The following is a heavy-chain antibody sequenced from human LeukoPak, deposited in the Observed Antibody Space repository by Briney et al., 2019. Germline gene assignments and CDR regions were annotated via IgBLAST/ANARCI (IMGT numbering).Heavy chain of an antibody. Sequence: SETLSLTCSVSGGSISSVGYYWSWIRRHPGKGLEWIGYIYYSGSTYYNSSLKSRVTTSVDTSKNQFSLKVSSVTAADTAVYYCARARWDGSGYYFDYWGQGTLVTVSS. CDR3: ARARWDGSGYYFDY. CDR2: IYYSGST. V-gene: IGHV4-31*03. J-gene: IGHJ4*02. D-gene: IGHD3-22*01. CDR1: GGSISSVGYY.